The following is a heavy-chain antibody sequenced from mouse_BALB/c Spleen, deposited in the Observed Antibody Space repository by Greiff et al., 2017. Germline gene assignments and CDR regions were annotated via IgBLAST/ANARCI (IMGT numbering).Heavy chain of an antibody. CDR2: IDPANGNT. CDR3: ADGNYGGGAMDY. Sequence: EVQLQQSGAELVKPGASVKLSCTASGFNIKDTYMHWVKQRPEQGLEWIGRIDPANGNTKYDPKFQGKATITADTSSNTAYLQLSSLTSEDTAVYYCADGNYGGGAMDYWGQGTSVTVSS. D-gene: IGHD2-1*01. CDR1: GFNIKDTY. V-gene: IGHV14-3*02. J-gene: IGHJ4*01.